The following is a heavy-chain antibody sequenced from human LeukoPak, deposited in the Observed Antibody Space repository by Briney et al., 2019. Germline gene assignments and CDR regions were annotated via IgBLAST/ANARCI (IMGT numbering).Heavy chain of an antibody. CDR2: IYTSGST. D-gene: IGHD3-3*01. V-gene: IGHV4-61*02. CDR1: GGSISSGSYY. Sequence: PSETLSLTCTVSGGSISSGSYYWSWIRQPAGKGLEWIGRIYTSGSTNYNPSLKSLVTISADTSKNQFSLKLSSVTAADTAVYYCARDWRDDYYMDVWGKGTTVTVSS. CDR3: ARDWRDDYYMDV. J-gene: IGHJ6*03.